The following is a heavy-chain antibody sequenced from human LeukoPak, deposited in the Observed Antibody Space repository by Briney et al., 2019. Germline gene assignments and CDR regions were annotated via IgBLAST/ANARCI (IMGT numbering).Heavy chain of an antibody. CDR3: ARVLWFGELSSYY. D-gene: IGHD3-10*01. CDR2: MNPNSGNT. J-gene: IGHJ4*02. CDR1: GYTFTSYD. V-gene: IGHV1-8*01. Sequence: GASVKVSCKASGYTFTSYDINWVRQATGQGLEWMGWMNPNSGNTGYAQKFQGRVTMTRNTSISTAYMELSSLRSEDTAVYYRARVLWFGELSSYYWGQGTLVTVSS.